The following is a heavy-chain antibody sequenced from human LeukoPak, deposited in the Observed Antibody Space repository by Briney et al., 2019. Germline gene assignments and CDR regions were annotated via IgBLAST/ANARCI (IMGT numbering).Heavy chain of an antibody. J-gene: IGHJ4*02. CDR2: IYYSGST. CDR1: GGSISSYY. D-gene: IGHD6-13*01. Sequence: SETLSLTCTVSGGSISSYYWSRIRQPPGKGLEWIGYIYYSGSTNYNPSLKSRVTISVDTSKNQFSLKLSSVTAADTAVYYCARLAPLPYSSSWGPHYFDYWGQGTLVTVSS. V-gene: IGHV4-59*08. CDR3: ARLAPLPYSSSWGPHYFDY.